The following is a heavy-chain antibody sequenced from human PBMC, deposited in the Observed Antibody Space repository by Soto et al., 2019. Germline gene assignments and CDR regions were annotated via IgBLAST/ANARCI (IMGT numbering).Heavy chain of an antibody. CDR2: ISHSGST. Sequence: SETLSLTCTVSGGSITTSPYYWGWIRQPPGKGLEWIASISHSGSTHYNPSLKTRVTISVDTSRNQFSLKLNSVTAADTAVYYCARRGSFGSGSYYNDMFDYWGQGTPVTVSS. CDR3: ARRGSFGSGSYYNDMFDY. CDR1: GGSITTSPYY. V-gene: IGHV4-39*01. D-gene: IGHD3-10*01. J-gene: IGHJ4*02.